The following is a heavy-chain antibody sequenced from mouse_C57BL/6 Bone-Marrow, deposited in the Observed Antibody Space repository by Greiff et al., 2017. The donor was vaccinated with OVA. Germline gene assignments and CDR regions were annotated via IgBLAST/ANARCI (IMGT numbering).Heavy chain of an antibody. D-gene: IGHD2-5*01. V-gene: IGHV1-72*01. CDR2: IDPNSGGT. CDR3: AREGTIVTTLDDYAMDY. CDR1: GYTFTSYW. J-gene: IGHJ4*01. Sequence: QVHVKQSGAELVKPGASVKLSCKASGYTFTSYWMHWVKQRPGRGLEWIGRIDPNSGGTKYNEKFKSKATLTVDKPSSTAYMQLSSLTSEDSAVYYCAREGTIVTTLDDYAMDYWGQGTSVTVSS.